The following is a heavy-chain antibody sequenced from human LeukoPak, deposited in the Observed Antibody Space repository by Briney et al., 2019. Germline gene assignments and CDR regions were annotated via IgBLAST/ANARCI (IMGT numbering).Heavy chain of an antibody. V-gene: IGHV3-30*04. CDR2: ISYDGSNK. D-gene: IGHD2-2*01. CDR3: ARGARYCSSTSCHPGLDY. Sequence: PGGSLRLSCAASGFTFSSYAMHWVRQAPGKGLEWVAVISYDGSNKYYADSVKGQFTISRDNSKNTLYLQMNSLRAEDTAVYYCARGARYCSSTSCHPGLDYWGQGTLVTVSS. CDR1: GFTFSSYA. J-gene: IGHJ4*02.